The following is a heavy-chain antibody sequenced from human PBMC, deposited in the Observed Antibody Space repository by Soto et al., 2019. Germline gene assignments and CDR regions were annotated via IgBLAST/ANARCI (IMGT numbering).Heavy chain of an antibody. J-gene: IGHJ6*02. CDR2: IIPVFATT. V-gene: IGHV1-69*12. Sequence: QVQLVQSGAEVKKPGSSVKVSCKASGGTFSTYVISWVRQAPGQGLEWMGAIIPVFATTNYGQKFQGRVTITADESTRTGYMELNSLRSEDTAVYYCARGRIAGAATDFYYYGMDAWGQGTSVTVSS. CDR1: GGTFSTYV. D-gene: IGHD1-26*01. CDR3: ARGRIAGAATDFYYYGMDA.